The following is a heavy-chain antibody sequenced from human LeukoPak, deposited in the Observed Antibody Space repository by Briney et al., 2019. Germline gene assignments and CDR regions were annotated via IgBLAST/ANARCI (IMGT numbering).Heavy chain of an antibody. CDR3: ARYYCGTSTTCYMFDF. CDR1: GFTFSDYY. CDR2: ISSSGSTI. Sequence: GGSLRLSCAASGFTFSDYYMSWIRQAPGKGLEWVSYISSSGSTIYYADSVKGRFTISRDNAKNSLYLQMNSLRAEDTAVYYCARYYCGTSTTCYMFDFWGQGTLVTVSS. D-gene: IGHD2-2*01. J-gene: IGHJ4*02. V-gene: IGHV3-11*01.